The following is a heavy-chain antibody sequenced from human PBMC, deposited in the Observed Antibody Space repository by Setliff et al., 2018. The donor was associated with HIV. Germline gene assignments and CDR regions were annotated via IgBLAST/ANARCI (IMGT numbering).Heavy chain of an antibody. V-gene: IGHV4-59*01. D-gene: IGHD3-3*01. CDR3: ARSPPTTFWSGYTYDYYMDV. J-gene: IGHJ6*03. CDR2: IYYTGTT. Sequence: PSETLSLTCTVSRGSISRYYWSWIRQPPGKGLEWIGYIYYTGTTKYNPSLKSRVTMSVDTSKNQLSLKLSSLTAADTAVYYCARSPPTTFWSGYTYDYYMDVWGKGTTVTVSS. CDR1: RGSISRYY.